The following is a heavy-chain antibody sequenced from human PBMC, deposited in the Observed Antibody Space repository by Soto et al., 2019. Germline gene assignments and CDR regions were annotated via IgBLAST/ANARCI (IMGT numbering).Heavy chain of an antibody. D-gene: IGHD6-13*01. Sequence: EVQLVESGGGLVQPGGSLRLSCAASGFTFSSYWMHWVRQAPGKGLVWVSRINSDGSSTSYADSVKGRFTISRDNAKNTLYLQMNSLRAKDTAVYYCARDAPGIAAPAGQTNWFDPWGQGTLVTVSS. CDR3: ARDAPGIAAPAGQTNWFDP. V-gene: IGHV3-74*01. CDR1: GFTFSSYW. J-gene: IGHJ5*02. CDR2: INSDGSST.